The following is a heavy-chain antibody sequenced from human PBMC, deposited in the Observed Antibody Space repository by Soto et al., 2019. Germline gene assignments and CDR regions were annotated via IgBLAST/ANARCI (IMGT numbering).Heavy chain of an antibody. CDR2: ISSSGVRT. CDR1: GFTFNSYA. V-gene: IGHV3-23*01. Sequence: EVQLLESGGGLVQPGGSLRLSCAASGFTFNSYAMSWVRQAPGKGLEWVSGISSSGVRTFYADSVKGRFTISRDDSKNTLYLQMNSLRAEDTAVYYCARGGLSVLYIDSWGQGTLVTVSP. D-gene: IGHD2-8*02. CDR3: ARGGLSVLYIDS. J-gene: IGHJ4*02.